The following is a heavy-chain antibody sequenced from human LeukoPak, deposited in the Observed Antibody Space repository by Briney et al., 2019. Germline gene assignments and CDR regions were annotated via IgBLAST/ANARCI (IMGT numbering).Heavy chain of an antibody. CDR1: GFTFTSYA. J-gene: IGHJ4*02. D-gene: IGHD3-3*01. CDR2: ISGSGDTI. Sequence: PGGSLRLSCAASGFTFTSYAMNWVRQAPGKGLEWVSAISGSGDTIFYADSVKGRFTISRDNSKNTLYLQMNSLRAEDTAVYYCAKLTIFGVVIIKPYFDYWGQGTLVTVSS. CDR3: AKLTIFGVVIIKPYFDY. V-gene: IGHV3-23*01.